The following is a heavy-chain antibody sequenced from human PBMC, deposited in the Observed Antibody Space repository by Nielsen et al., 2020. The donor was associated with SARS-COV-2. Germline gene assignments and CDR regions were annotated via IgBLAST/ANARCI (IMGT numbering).Heavy chain of an antibody. CDR2: ISWNSGSI. V-gene: IGHV3-9*01. CDR1: GFTFDDYA. CDR3: AKDIEQWLLVDGYRRFDP. J-gene: IGHJ5*02. D-gene: IGHD6-19*01. Sequence: GGSLRLSCAGSGFTFDDYAMHWVRQAPGKGLEWVSGISWNSGSIGYADSVKGRFTISRDNAKNSLYLQMNSLRAEDTALYYCAKDIEQWLLVDGYRRFDPWGQGTLVTVSS.